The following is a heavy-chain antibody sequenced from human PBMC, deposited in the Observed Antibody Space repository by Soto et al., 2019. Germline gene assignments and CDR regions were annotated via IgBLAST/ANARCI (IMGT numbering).Heavy chain of an antibody. V-gene: IGHV3-7*01. D-gene: IGHD3-22*01. CDR1: GFTFSSYW. CDR3: ARDVSMIVARTDAFDI. Sequence: EVQLVESGGGLVQPGGSLRLSCAASGFTFSSYWMSWVRQAPGKGLEWVANIKQDGSEKYYVDSVKGRFTISRDNAKNSLYLQMNSLRAEDTAVYYCARDVSMIVARTDAFDIWGQGTMVTVSS. CDR2: IKQDGSEK. J-gene: IGHJ3*02.